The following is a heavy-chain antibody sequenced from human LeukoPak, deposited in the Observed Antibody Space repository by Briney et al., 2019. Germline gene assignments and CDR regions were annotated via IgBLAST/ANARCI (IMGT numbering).Heavy chain of an antibody. J-gene: IGHJ3*01. CDR2: IIPIFGTA. CDR3: ARGLAVAH. CDR1: GYTFTSYG. V-gene: IGHV1-8*02. D-gene: IGHD6-19*01. Sequence: ASVKVSCKASGYTFTSYGISWVRQAPGQGLEWMGGIIPIFGTANYAQKFQGRVTMTRNTSISTAYMELSSLRSEDTAVYYCARGLAVAHWGQGTMVTVSS.